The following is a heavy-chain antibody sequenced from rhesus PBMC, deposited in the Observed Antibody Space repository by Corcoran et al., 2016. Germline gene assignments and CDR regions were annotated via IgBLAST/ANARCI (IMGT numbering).Heavy chain of an antibody. CDR1: GGSISSHY. CDR3: ARANSGSWNFDY. CDR2: ISGSGGST. V-gene: IGHV4-173*01. Sequence: QLQLQESGPGLVKPSETLSLTCAVSGGSISSHYWSWIRQPPGKGLEWSGRISGSGGSTDHNPSLKSRVTISTDTSKNQFSLKPSSVTAADTAVYYCARANSGSWNFDYWGQGVLVTVSS. D-gene: IGHD6-25*01. J-gene: IGHJ4*01.